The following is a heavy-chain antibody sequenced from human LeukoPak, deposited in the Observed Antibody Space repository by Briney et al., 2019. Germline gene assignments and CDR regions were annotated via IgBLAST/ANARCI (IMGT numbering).Heavy chain of an antibody. CDR1: GFTFSSYA. J-gene: IGHJ5*02. CDR3: ARAASSWSRGPNWFDP. V-gene: IGHV3-23*01. D-gene: IGHD6-13*01. CDR2: ISGSGGST. Sequence: PGGSLRLSCAASGFTFSSYAMSWVRQAPGKGLEWVSAISGSGGSTYYADSVKGRFTISRDNAKNSLYLQMNSLRAEDTAVYYCARAASSWSRGPNWFDPWGQGTLVTVSS.